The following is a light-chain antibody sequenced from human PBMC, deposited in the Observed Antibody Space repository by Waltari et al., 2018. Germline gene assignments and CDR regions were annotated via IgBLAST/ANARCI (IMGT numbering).Light chain of an antibody. CDR2: EVT. CDR3: SSYADGHGHV. V-gene: IGLV2-8*01. Sequence: QSALTQPPSASGSPGQTVTFSCTGTNSDVGDSKYVSWYQQHPGKPPKLIIFEVTQRPSGVPDRPAGSKAGNTASLTISGLQAEDEADYYCSSYADGHGHVFGTGTKVTVL. CDR1: NSDVGDSKY. J-gene: IGLJ1*01.